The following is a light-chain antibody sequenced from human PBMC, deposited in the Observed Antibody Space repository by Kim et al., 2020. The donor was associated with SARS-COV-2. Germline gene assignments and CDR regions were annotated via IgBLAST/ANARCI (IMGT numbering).Light chain of an antibody. V-gene: IGKV3-20*01. J-gene: IGKJ4*01. Sequence: LSPGERATPSCRARQSVSSSYLAWYQQKPGQAPRLLIYGASSRATGIPDRFSGSGSGTDFTLTISRLEPEDFAVYYCQQYGSSPLTFGGGTKLEI. CDR1: QSVSSSY. CDR2: GAS. CDR3: QQYGSSPLT.